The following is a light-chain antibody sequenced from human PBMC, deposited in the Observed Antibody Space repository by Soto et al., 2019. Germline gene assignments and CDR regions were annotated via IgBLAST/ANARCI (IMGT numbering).Light chain of an antibody. CDR2: GAS. CDR3: QQYGNSPRSIT. CDR1: QSVSSSY. J-gene: IGKJ5*01. Sequence: EIVMTQSPGTLSLSPGERATLSFMASQSVSSSYLAWYQQKPGQAPSLLIYGASRRATGIPDRFSGSGSGTDFTLTISRLEPEDFAVYYCQQYGNSPRSITFGQGTRLEIK. V-gene: IGKV3-20*01.